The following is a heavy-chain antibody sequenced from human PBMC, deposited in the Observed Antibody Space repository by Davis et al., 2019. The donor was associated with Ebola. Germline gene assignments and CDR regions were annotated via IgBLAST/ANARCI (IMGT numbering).Heavy chain of an antibody. J-gene: IGHJ4*02. D-gene: IGHD3-3*01. CDR1: GFTFSDYY. CDR3: ARGVDMDFWSGSYYFDY. Sequence: PGGSLRLSCAASGFTFSDYYMSWIRQAPGKGLEWVSYISSSSSYTYYADSVKGRFTISRDNSKNTLYLQMNSLRAEDTAVYYCARGVDMDFWSGSYYFDYWGQGTLVTVSS. CDR2: ISSSSSYT. V-gene: IGHV3-11*05.